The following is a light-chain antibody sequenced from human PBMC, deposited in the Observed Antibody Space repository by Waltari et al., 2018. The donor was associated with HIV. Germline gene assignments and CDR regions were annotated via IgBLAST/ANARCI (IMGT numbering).Light chain of an antibody. V-gene: IGLV1-51*02. Sequence: QSVLTQPPSVSAAPGQKVTISCSVSSPNVGNNYVSWDRNLPGTAPNLLNYEDNNRPSGIPDRISGSKAGTPATLGITGLQTGDEADYYCATWDSDLRLGVVGAGTKVTVL. CDR2: EDN. J-gene: IGLJ1*01. CDR1: SPNVGNNY. CDR3: ATWDSDLRLGV.